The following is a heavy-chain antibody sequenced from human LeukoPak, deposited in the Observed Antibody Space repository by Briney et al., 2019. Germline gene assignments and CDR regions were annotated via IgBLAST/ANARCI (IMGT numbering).Heavy chain of an antibody. CDR3: AELGITMIGGV. CDR2: ISYDETNK. D-gene: IGHD3-10*02. Sequence: GGSLRLSCAASGFTFSTYAMHWVRQAPGKGLEWVAVISYDETNKYYADSVQGRFTISRDNSKNTLYLQMNSLRAEDTAVYYCAELGITMIGGVWGKGTTVTISS. V-gene: IGHV3-30-3*02. J-gene: IGHJ6*04. CDR1: GFTFSTYA.